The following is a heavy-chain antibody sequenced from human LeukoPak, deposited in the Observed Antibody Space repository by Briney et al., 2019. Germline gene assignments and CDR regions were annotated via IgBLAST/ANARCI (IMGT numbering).Heavy chain of an antibody. Sequence: GSVKVSCKASGYTFTSYDINWVRQATGQGLEWMGWMNPNSGNTGYAQKSQGRVTMTRNTSISTAYMELSSLRSEDTAVYYCARGGYSYGLYYYYYYYMDVWGKGTTVTVSS. J-gene: IGHJ6*03. CDR2: MNPNSGNT. CDR1: GYTFTSYD. CDR3: ARGGYSYGLYYYYYYYMDV. V-gene: IGHV1-8*01. D-gene: IGHD5-18*01.